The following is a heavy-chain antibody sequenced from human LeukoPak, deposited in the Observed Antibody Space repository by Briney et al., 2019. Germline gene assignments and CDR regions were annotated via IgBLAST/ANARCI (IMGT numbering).Heavy chain of an antibody. CDR1: GFTFSDHY. Sequence: GGSLRLSCAASGFTFSDHYMHWVRQAPGKGLEWVAVISYDGSNKYYADSVKGRFTISRDNSKNTLYLQMNSLRAEDTAVYYCATVKRITMIVVVNDWYFDLWGRGTLVTVSS. V-gene: IGHV3-30-3*01. CDR3: ATVKRITMIVVVNDWYFDL. CDR2: ISYDGSNK. D-gene: IGHD3-22*01. J-gene: IGHJ2*01.